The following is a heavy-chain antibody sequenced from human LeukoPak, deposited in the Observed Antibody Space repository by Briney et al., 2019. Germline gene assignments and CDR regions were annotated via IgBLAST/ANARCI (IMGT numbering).Heavy chain of an antibody. D-gene: IGHD3-16*01. Sequence: GGSLRLSCAASGFTFSNAWMSWVRQAPGKGLEWVGRIKSKTDGGTTDYAAPVKGRFTISRDDSKNTLYLQMNSLKTEDTAVYYCTTERVYDYVWGSFSWGQGTLVTVSS. V-gene: IGHV3-15*01. J-gene: IGHJ5*02. CDR1: GFTFSNAW. CDR3: TTERVYDYVWGSFS. CDR2: IKSKTDGGTT.